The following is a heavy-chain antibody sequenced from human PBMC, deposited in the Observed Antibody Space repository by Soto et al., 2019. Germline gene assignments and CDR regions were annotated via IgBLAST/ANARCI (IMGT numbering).Heavy chain of an antibody. V-gene: IGHV3-7*03. CDR1: GLSFSSYW. CDR2: IRQDGSEK. CDR3: MTTTRDRPFDY. Sequence: EVQLVESGGDLVQPGGSLRLSLEASGLSFSSYWMTWFRQAPGKRLEYVAIIRQDGSEKKYVDSVMGRFTISRDNAKTSSYLQMNSLRDEDTAVYYCMTTTRDRPFDYWGQGTLVTVSS. D-gene: IGHD1-1*01. J-gene: IGHJ4*02.